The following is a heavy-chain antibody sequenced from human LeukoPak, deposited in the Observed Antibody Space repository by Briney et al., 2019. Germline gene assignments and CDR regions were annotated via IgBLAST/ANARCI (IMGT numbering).Heavy chain of an antibody. D-gene: IGHD2-2*01. CDR1: GFTFSSYW. CDR2: IKQDGSEK. J-gene: IGHJ6*03. Sequence: PGGSLRLSCAASGFTFSSYWMSWVRQAPGKGLEWVANIKQDGSEKYYVDSVKGRFTISRDNAKNSLYLQMNSLRAEDTAVYYCAREMEYCSSTSCYYMDVWGKGTTVTVSS. CDR3: AREMEYCSSTSCYYMDV. V-gene: IGHV3-7*01.